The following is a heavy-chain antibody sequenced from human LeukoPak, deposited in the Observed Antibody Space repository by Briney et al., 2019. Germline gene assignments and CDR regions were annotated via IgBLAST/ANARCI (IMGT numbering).Heavy chain of an antibody. D-gene: IGHD6-19*01. CDR3: AKVDGSGRYMDV. CDR1: GFTFSSYS. CDR2: ISSSSSYI. J-gene: IGHJ6*03. V-gene: IGHV3-21*01. Sequence: KPGGSLRLSCAASGFTFSSYSMNWVRQAPGKGLEWVSSISSSSSYIYYADSVKGRFTISRDNSKNTLYLQMNSLRAEDTAVYYCAKVDGSGRYMDVWGKGTTVTISS.